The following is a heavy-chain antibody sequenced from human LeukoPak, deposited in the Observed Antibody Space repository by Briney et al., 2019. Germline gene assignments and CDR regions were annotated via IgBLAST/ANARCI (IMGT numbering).Heavy chain of an antibody. CDR2: ISTGSSTI. CDR1: GFTFSSYS. Sequence: PGGSLRLSCTASGFTFSSYSMRWVRQAPGKGLEWVSYISTGSSTIYYADSVTGRFTISRDNAKISLYLQMNSLRAEDTAMYYCARSRGFDFWGQGALVTVSS. CDR3: ARSRGFDF. D-gene: IGHD3-16*01. V-gene: IGHV3-48*01. J-gene: IGHJ4*02.